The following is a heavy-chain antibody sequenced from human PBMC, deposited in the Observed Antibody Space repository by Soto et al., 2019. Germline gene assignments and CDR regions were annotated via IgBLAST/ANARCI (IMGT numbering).Heavy chain of an antibody. D-gene: IGHD5-18*01. Sequence: SSAPQPHTCPVSGLNISSYDWILIRQTPGKGLEWIGYIYYSGSTNYNPSLKSRVTISVDTSKNQFSLKLSSVTAADTAVYYCARDGGYSYAPYAFDIWGQGTMVTVSS. CDR1: GLNISSYD. J-gene: IGHJ3*02. V-gene: IGHV4-59*01. CDR3: ARDGGYSYAPYAFDI. CDR2: IYYSGST.